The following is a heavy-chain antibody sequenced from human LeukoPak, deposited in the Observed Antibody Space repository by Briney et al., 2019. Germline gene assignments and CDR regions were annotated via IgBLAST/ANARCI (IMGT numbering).Heavy chain of an antibody. Sequence: SETLSLTCTVSGDSISSYYWSWVRQSPGKGLEWIGYIYYSGSTNYNPSLKSRVTISVDTSKNQFSLKLSSVTAADTAVYYCAREDCSGTSCSEYVWGQGTTVTVSS. D-gene: IGHD2-2*01. CDR2: IYYSGST. J-gene: IGHJ6*02. CDR1: GDSISSYY. CDR3: AREDCSGTSCSEYV. V-gene: IGHV4-59*01.